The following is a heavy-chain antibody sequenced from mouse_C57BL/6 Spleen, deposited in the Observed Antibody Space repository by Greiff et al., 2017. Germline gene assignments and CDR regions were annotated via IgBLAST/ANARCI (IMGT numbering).Heavy chain of an antibody. CDR3: ARNYYCDY. J-gene: IGHJ2*01. V-gene: IGHV1-69*01. Sequence: QVHVKQPGAELVMPGASVKLSCKASGYTFTSYWMHWVKQRPGQGLEWIGEIDPSDSYTNYNQKFKGKYTLTVDKSSSTAYMQLSSLTSEDSAVYYCARNYYCDYWGQGTTLTVSS. CDR1: GYTFTSYW. CDR2: IDPSDSYT.